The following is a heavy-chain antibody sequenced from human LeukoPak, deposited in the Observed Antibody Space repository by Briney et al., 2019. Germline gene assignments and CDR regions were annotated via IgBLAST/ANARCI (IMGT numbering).Heavy chain of an antibody. V-gene: IGHV1-2*02. Sequence: ASVKVSCKASGYTFTGYYMHWVRQAPGQGLEWVGWINPNSGGTNYAQKFQGRVTMTRDTSISTAYMELSRLRSDDTAVYYCARAIGYCSSTSCSPIGYYYYGMDVWGQGTTVTVSS. CDR1: GYTFTGYY. CDR2: INPNSGGT. CDR3: ARAIGYCSSTSCSPIGYYYYGMDV. D-gene: IGHD2-2*01. J-gene: IGHJ6*02.